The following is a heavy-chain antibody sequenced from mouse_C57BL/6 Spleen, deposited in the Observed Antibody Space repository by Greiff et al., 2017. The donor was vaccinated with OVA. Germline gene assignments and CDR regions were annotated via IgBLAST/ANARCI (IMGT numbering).Heavy chain of an antibody. J-gene: IGHJ2*01. CDR2: ISSGGSYT. CDR3: AREGYTTAYFDY. Sequence: EVQLVESGGDLVKPRGSLKLSCAASGFTFSSYGMSWVRQTPDKRLEWVATISSGGSYTYYPDSVKGRFTFSRDNAKNTLYLQMSSLKSEDTAMYYCAREGYTTAYFDYWGQGTTLTVSS. V-gene: IGHV5-6*01. D-gene: IGHD1-2*01. CDR1: GFTFSSYG.